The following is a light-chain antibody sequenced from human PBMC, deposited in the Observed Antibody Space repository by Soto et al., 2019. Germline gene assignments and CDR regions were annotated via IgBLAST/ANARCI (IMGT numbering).Light chain of an antibody. CDR3: NQYGSSPLT. V-gene: IGKV3-20*01. CDR1: QSVSSSY. J-gene: IGKJ4*01. CDR2: GAS. Sequence: EIVLTQSPGTLSLSPVERATLSCRASQSVSSSYLAWYQQKPGQAPRLLIYGASSRATGIPDRFSGSGSGTDFTLTISILEPEDFAVYYCNQYGSSPLTFGGGTKVEIK.